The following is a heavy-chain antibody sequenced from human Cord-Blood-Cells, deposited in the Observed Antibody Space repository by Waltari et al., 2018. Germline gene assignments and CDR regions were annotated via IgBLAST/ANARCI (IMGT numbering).Heavy chain of an antibody. CDR2: INHSGST. J-gene: IGHJ4*02. D-gene: IGHD6-6*01. CDR1: GGSFSGYY. CDR3: ASGFEYSSSSGDY. V-gene: IGHV4-34*01. Sequence: QVQLQQWGAGLLKPSETLSLTCAVYGGSFSGYYWSWIRQPPGKGLEWIGEINHSGSTNYNPSLKSRVTISVDTSKNQFSLKLSSVTAADTAVYYCASGFEYSSSSGDYWGQGTLVTVSS.